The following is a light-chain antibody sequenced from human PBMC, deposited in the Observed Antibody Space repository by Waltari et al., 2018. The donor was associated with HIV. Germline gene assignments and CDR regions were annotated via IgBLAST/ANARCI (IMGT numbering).Light chain of an antibody. CDR3: QSYDRISWV. J-gene: IGLJ3*02. V-gene: IGLV1-40*01. CDR2: SSS. Sequence: QSVLTQPPSASGAPGQRVPIPCTGSTSNIGAGYDVHWYQQRPGTAPKLLIYSSSDRALGVPDRFSGSNSGTSASLVITGLQAEDEADYYCQSYDRISWVFGAGTKLTVL. CDR1: TSNIGAGYD.